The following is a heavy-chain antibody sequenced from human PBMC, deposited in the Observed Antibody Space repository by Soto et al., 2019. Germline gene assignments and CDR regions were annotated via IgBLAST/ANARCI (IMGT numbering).Heavy chain of an antibody. D-gene: IGHD3-3*01. CDR2: FYYSGST. CDR3: ARGGWRQIDY. V-gene: IGHV4-59*08. CDR1: GGSISSYY. Sequence: QAQLQESGPGLVKPSETLSLTCTVSGGSISSYYWSWIRQPPGKGLEWIGYFYYSGSTNYNPSLKSRVTISVDTSKNQFSLKLSSVTAADTAVYYCARGGWRQIDYWGQGTLVTVSS. J-gene: IGHJ4*02.